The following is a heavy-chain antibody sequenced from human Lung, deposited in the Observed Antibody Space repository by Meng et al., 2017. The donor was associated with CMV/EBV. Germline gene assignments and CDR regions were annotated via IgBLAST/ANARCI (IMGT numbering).Heavy chain of an antibody. CDR2: ISSSGRTI. CDR3: ARGSRPYYYGSGSPLDP. CDR1: GFTFSDYY. Sequence: GGSLKISCAASGFTFSDYYMTWIRQAPGKGLEWVSYISSSGRTIYYADSVKGRFTISRDDAKNSLFLQMNSLRADDTAVYSCARGSRPYYYGSGSPLDPWGQGTXVTVSS. V-gene: IGHV3-11*01. J-gene: IGHJ5*02. D-gene: IGHD3-10*01.